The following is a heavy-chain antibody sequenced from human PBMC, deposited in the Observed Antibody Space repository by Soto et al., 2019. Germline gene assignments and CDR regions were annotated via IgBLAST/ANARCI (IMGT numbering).Heavy chain of an antibody. V-gene: IGHV4-39*01. J-gene: IGHJ4*02. CDR3: ARLPRYGSGTYPEF. D-gene: IGHD3-10*01. CDR2: IYHNGNT. CDR1: GGSISGSGGL. Sequence: QLHLQESGPGLEKPSETLSLTCTVSGGSISGSGGLWGWIRQPPGKGLESIGTIYHNGNTYYDPSLWSRVTMSVDTSKNEFSLNLNSLTAADTAVYYCARLPRYGSGTYPEFWGQGTLVTVSS.